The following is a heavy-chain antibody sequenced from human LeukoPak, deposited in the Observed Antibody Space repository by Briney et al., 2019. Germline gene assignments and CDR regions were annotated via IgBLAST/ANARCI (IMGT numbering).Heavy chain of an antibody. D-gene: IGHD3-10*01. CDR1: GFSFSSFG. V-gene: IGHV3-23*01. J-gene: IGHJ4*02. CDR2: ISGSGIST. Sequence: GGSLRLSCAASGFSFSSFGMTWVRQAPGKGLEWVSTISGSGISTYYADAVKGRFAISRDNSQNTLYLQMNSLRVEDTAVYYCAKDRAAVSGSGNYGSFDYWGQGTLVAVSS. CDR3: AKDRAAVSGSGNYGSFDY.